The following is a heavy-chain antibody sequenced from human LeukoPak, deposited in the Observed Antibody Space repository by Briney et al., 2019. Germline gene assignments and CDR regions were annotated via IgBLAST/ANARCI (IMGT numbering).Heavy chain of an antibody. CDR3: ARYFYDSSGSSSDAYDI. V-gene: IGHV1-2*02. CDR2: INPNSGGT. Sequence: GASVTVSCKTSGDTFTGYYMHWVRQAPGQGLEWMGWINPNSGGTNYAQRFQGRVTMTRDTSISTAYMELSRLRSDDSAVYYCARYFYDSSGSSSDAYDIWGQGTMVTVSS. CDR1: GDTFTGYY. D-gene: IGHD3-22*01. J-gene: IGHJ3*02.